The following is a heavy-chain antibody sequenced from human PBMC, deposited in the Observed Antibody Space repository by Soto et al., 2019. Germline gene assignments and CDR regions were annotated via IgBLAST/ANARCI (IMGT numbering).Heavy chain of an antibody. V-gene: IGHV2-5*02. CDR1: GFSLSTSGVG. CDR3: AHSLDPRGCSSTSCYAPGDAFDI. D-gene: IGHD2-2*01. Sequence: SGPTLVKPTPTLTLTCTFSGFSLSTSGVGVGWIRQPPGKALEWLALIYWDDDKRYSPSLKSRLTITKDTSKNQVVLTMTNMDPVDTATYYCAHSLDPRGCSSTSCYAPGDAFDIWGQGTMVTVSS. CDR2: IYWDDDK. J-gene: IGHJ3*02.